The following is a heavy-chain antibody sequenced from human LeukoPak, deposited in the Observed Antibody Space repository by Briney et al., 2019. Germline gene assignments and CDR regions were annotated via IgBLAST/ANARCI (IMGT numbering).Heavy chain of an antibody. Sequence: PSETLSLTCAVYGGSFSGYYWSWIRQPPGKGLEWIGEINHSGSTNYNPSLKSRVTISIDTSKNQFSLKLSSVTAADTAVYYCARGGIAADGIPLRIWGQGTMVTVSS. CDR1: GGSFSGYY. D-gene: IGHD6-13*01. CDR2: INHSGST. J-gene: IGHJ3*02. V-gene: IGHV4-34*01. CDR3: ARGGIAADGIPLRI.